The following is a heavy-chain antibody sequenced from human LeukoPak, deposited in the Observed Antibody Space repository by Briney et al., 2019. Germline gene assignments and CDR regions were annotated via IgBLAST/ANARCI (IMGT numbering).Heavy chain of an antibody. CDR2: IYYSGST. V-gene: IGHV4-59*08. CDR3: ARLVHSGYDYRFDY. D-gene: IGHD5-12*01. J-gene: IGHJ4*02. CDR1: GGSISSYY. Sequence: SETLSLTCTVSGGSISSYYGSWIRQPPGKGLEWIGYIYYSGSTNYNPSLKSRVTISVDTSKNQFSLKLSSVTAADTAVYYCARLVHSGYDYRFDYWGQGTLVTVSS.